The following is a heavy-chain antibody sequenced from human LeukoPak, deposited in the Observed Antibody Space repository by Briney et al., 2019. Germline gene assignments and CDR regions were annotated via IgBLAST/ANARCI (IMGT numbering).Heavy chain of an antibody. D-gene: IGHD2-2*02. V-gene: IGHV1-18*01. CDR2: ISAYNGNT. CDR3: ARGIRPVVVPAAIVY. Sequence: ASVKVSCKASGYTFTSYGISWVRQAPGQGLEWMGWISAYNGNTNYAQKLQGRVTMTTDTSTSTAYMELRSLRSDDTAVYYCARGIRPVVVPAAIVYWGQGTLVTVSS. CDR1: GYTFTSYG. J-gene: IGHJ4*02.